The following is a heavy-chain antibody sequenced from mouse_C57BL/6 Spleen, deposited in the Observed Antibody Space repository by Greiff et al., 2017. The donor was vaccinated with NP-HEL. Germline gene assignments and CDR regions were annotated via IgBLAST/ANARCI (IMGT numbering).Heavy chain of an antibody. Sequence: EVQLQQSGPELVKPGASVKIPCKASGYTFTDYNMDWVKQSHGKSLEWIGDINPNNGGTIYNQKFKGKATLTVDKSSSTAYMELRSLTSEDTAVYYCARGDYYDYLNWDVGAMDYWGQGTSVTVSS. CDR1: GYTFTDYN. J-gene: IGHJ4*01. CDR2: INPNNGGT. V-gene: IGHV1-18*01. D-gene: IGHD2-4*01. CDR3: ARGDYYDYLNWDVGAMDY.